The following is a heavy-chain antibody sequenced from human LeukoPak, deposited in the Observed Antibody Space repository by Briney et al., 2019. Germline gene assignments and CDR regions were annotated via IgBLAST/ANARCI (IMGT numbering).Heavy chain of an antibody. D-gene: IGHD3-22*01. Sequence: QPGGSLRLSCAAAGFTFSSYAMHWVRQAPGKGLEWGAVISYDGSNKYYADSVKGRFTISRDNSKNTLYLQMNSLRAEDTAVYYCARGVGYYYDSSGQGHWGQGTLVTVSS. CDR2: ISYDGSNK. CDR3: ARGVGYYYDSSGQGH. CDR1: GFTFSSYA. V-gene: IGHV3-30-3*01. J-gene: IGHJ4*02.